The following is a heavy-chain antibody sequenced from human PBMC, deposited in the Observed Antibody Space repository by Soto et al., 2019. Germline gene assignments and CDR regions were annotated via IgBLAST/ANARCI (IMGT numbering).Heavy chain of an antibody. CDR1: GYTFTSYY. D-gene: IGHD4-17*01. CDR3: ARDRNGDYYFDY. J-gene: IGHJ4*02. Sequence: ASVNVSCKASGYTFTSYYMHWVRQAPGQGLEWMGIINPSGGSTSYAQKFQGRVTMTRDTSTSTVYMELSSLRSEDTAVYYCARDRNGDYYFDYWGQGTLVTVSS. V-gene: IGHV1-46*01. CDR2: INPSGGST.